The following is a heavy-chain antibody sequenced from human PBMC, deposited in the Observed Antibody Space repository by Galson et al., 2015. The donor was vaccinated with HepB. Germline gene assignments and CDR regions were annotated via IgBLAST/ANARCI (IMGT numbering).Heavy chain of an antibody. CDR1: GFTFSSYA. CDR2: ISSSSSTI. V-gene: IGHV3-48*01. J-gene: IGHJ4*02. Sequence: SLRLSCAASGFTFSSYAMHWVRQAPGKGLEWVSYISSSSSTIYYADSVKGRFTISRDNAKNSLYLQMNSLRAEDTAVYYCARDILGYSSSWSNFDYWGQGTLVTVSS. CDR3: ARDILGYSSSWSNFDY. D-gene: IGHD6-13*01.